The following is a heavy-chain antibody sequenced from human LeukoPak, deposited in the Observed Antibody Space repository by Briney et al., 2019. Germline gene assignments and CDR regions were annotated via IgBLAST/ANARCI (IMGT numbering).Heavy chain of an antibody. Sequence: PSETLSLTCAVYGVSFSGYYWSWIRQPPGKGLEWIGEINHSGSTNYNPSLESRVTISVDTSKNQFSLKLSSVTAADTAVYYCASSGSYSEWGQGTLVTVSS. CDR2: INHSGST. J-gene: IGHJ4*02. D-gene: IGHD1-26*01. CDR1: GVSFSGYY. CDR3: ASSGSYSE. V-gene: IGHV4-34*01.